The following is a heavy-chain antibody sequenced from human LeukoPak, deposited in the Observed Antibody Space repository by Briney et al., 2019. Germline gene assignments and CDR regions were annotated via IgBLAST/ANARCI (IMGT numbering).Heavy chain of an antibody. D-gene: IGHD6-19*01. CDR3: ARAYSSGWYFLGY. J-gene: IGHJ4*02. V-gene: IGHV1-69*04. CDR2: IIPIFGIA. Sequence: GASVKVSCKASGGTFSSYAISWVRQAPGQGLEWMGRIIPIFGIANYAQKFQGRVTITADKSTSTAYMELSSLRSEDTAVYHCARAYSSGWYFLGYWGQGTLVTVSS. CDR1: GGTFSSYA.